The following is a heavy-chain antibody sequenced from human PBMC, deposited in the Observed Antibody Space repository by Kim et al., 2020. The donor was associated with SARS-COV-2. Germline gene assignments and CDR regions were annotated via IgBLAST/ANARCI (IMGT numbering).Heavy chain of an antibody. Sequence: GGSLRLSCAASGFTFSSYSMNWVRLAPGKGLEWVSSISSSSSYIYYADSVKGRFTISRDNAKNSLYLQMNSLRAEDTAVYYCAREDYGGNSGGDYWGQGTLVTVSS. CDR1: GFTFSSYS. D-gene: IGHD4-17*01. J-gene: IGHJ4*02. CDR3: AREDYGGNSGGDY. CDR2: ISSSSSYI. V-gene: IGHV3-21*01.